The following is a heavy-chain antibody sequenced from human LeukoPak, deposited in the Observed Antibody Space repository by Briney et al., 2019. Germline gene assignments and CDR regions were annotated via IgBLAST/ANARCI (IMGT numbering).Heavy chain of an antibody. CDR3: AQYSTNYYDTSGQIDI. Sequence: GGSLRLSCAASGFTFSSYGMHWVRQAPGMGLKGVTSISYDGSTKYYADSVKGRFTISTDNSKSTLYLQMNSLRPEDTAVSYCAQYSTNYYDTSGQIDIWGQGTLVTVSS. D-gene: IGHD3-22*01. CDR2: ISYDGSTK. V-gene: IGHV3-30*02. J-gene: IGHJ3*01. CDR1: GFTFSSYG.